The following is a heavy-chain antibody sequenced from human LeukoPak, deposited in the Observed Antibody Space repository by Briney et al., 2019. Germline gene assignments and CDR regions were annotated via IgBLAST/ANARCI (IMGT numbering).Heavy chain of an antibody. Sequence: RASVKVSCKASGYTFTGYYMHWVRQAPGQGLEWMGWINPNSGGTNYAQKFQGRFTMTRDTSISTAYMELSRLRSDDTAVYYCARVSHPLDIAVAGPNWFDPWGQGTLVTVSS. V-gene: IGHV1-2*02. CDR1: GYTFTGYY. D-gene: IGHD6-19*01. CDR3: ARVSHPLDIAVAGPNWFDP. CDR2: INPNSGGT. J-gene: IGHJ5*02.